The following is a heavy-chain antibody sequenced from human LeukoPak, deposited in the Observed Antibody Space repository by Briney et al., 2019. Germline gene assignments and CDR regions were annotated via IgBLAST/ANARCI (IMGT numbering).Heavy chain of an antibody. CDR1: GGSISSSSYY. CDR3: ARSPTLYYYDSSGYWFDP. J-gene: IGHJ5*02. CDR2: IYYSGST. V-gene: IGHV4-39*06. Sequence: SETLSLTCTVSGGSISSSSYYWGWIRQPPGKGLEWIGSIYYSGSTYYNPSLKSRVTISVDTSKNQFPLKLSSVTAADTAVYYCARSPTLYYYDSSGYWFDPWGQGTLVTVSS. D-gene: IGHD3-22*01.